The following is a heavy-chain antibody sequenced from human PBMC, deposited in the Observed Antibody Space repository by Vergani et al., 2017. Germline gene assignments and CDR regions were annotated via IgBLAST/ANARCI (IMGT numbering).Heavy chain of an antibody. CDR2: ISSSRSTI. CDR1: GFTFSSYS. J-gene: IGHJ4*02. Sequence: EVQLVESGGGLVQPGGSLRLSCAASGFTFSSYSMNWVRQAPGKGLEWVSYISSSRSTIYYADSVKGRFTNFRDNTKNSLYLQMNNLRADDTAVYLFAAGVRFWELLSEGGQGTLVTVSS. V-gene: IGHV3-48*04. CDR3: AAGVRFWELLSE. D-gene: IGHD3-10*01.